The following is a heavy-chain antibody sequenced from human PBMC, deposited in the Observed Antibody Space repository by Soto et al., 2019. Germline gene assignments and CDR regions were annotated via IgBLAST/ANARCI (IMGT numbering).Heavy chain of an antibody. CDR3: AGVRTGPTGLVFDY. CDR2: IYPGDSDT. J-gene: IGHJ4*02. V-gene: IGHV5-51*01. D-gene: IGHD1-7*01. Sequence: PGESLKISFKGSGYSFNGYLICWVRQMPVKGLEWMGTIYPGDSDTRYSPSFQGEVTISADKSISTAYLQWSSLKASDTAMYYCAGVRTGPTGLVFDYWGQRTLVTVCS. CDR1: GYSFNGYL.